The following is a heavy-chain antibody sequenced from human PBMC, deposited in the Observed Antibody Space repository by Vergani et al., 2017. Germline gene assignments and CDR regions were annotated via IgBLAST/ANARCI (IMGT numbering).Heavy chain of an antibody. J-gene: IGHJ4*02. CDR1: GYTFSSYG. V-gene: IGHV3-30*02. D-gene: IGHD5-12*01. CDR3: VKGPSQRRGYSGYDSSLY. CDR2: IRYDGSNK. Sequence: QVQLVESGGGVVQPGGSLRLSCAAFGYTFSSYGMHWVRQAPGKGLEWVAFIRYDGSNKYYADSVKGRFTISRDNSKNTLYLQMNSLRAEDTAVYYCVKGPSQRRGYSGYDSSLYWGQGTLVTVSS.